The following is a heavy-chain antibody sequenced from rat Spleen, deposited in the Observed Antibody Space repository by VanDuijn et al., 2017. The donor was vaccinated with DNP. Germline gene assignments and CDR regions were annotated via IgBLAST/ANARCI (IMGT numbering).Heavy chain of an antibody. CDR2: ISSGGSP. V-gene: IGHV2S12*01. J-gene: IGHJ2*01. D-gene: IGHD1-2*01. CDR3: ARHYTY. CDR1: GFSLTDSG. Sequence: QVQLKESGPGLVQPSQTLSLTCTVSGFSLTDSGVNWVRQPPGQGLEWIAAISSGGSPYYNSALKSRLSINRDTSKSQVFLKMNSVQTEDTAIYFCARHYTYWGQGVMVTVSS.